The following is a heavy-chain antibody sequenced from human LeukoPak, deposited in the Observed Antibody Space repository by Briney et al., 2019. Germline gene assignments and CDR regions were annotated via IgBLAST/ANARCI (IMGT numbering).Heavy chain of an antibody. V-gene: IGHV4-39*01. D-gene: IGHD6-13*01. Sequence: PSETLSLTCTVSGGPISSSSYYWGWIRQPPGKGLEWIGSIYYGGSAYYNPSLKSRVTISVDTSKNQFSLKLSSVTAADTAVYYCVSLGSWSHHFDYWGQGTLVTVSS. J-gene: IGHJ4*02. CDR1: GGPISSSSYY. CDR2: IYYGGSA. CDR3: VSLGSWSHHFDY.